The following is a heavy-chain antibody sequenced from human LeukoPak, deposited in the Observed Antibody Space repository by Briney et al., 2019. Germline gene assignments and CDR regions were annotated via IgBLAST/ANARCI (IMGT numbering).Heavy chain of an antibody. V-gene: IGHV1-18*01. CDR2: ISNYNGNT. CDR3: ASASDSSYYYYYMDV. CDR1: GLPFTTYG. J-gene: IGHJ6*03. Sequence: ASVKVSCKASGLPFTTYGITWVRQAPGQGLEWMGWISNYNGNTNYAQKFQGRVTITADESTSTAYMELSSLRSEDTAVYYCASASDSSYYYYYMDVWGKGTTVTISS. D-gene: IGHD6-19*01.